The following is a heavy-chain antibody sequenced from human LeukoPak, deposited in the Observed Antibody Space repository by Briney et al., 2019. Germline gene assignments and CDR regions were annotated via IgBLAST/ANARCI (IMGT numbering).Heavy chain of an antibody. CDR2: ISYDGSNK. Sequence: PGGSLRLSCAASGFAFSSYGIHWVRQAPGKGLEWVAVISYDGSNKYYADSVKGRFTISRDNSKNTLYLQMNSLRAEDTAVYYCAKVMGIYYSSLSSGAFDYWGQGTLVTVSS. D-gene: IGHD1-26*01. CDR1: GFAFSSYG. J-gene: IGHJ4*02. V-gene: IGHV3-30*18. CDR3: AKVMGIYYSSLSSGAFDY.